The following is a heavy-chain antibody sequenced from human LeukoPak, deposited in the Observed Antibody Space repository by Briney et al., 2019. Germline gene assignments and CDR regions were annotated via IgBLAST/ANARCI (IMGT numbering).Heavy chain of an antibody. D-gene: IGHD7-27*01. CDR2: IYTSGST. CDR3: ARESTIIPGAPDY. Sequence: SETLSLTCTDSGGSISSYYLSWVRQPAGKGLEWIGRIYTSGSTNYNHSLKSRVTMSLDTSKNQLSLKLSSVTAADTAVYYCARESTIIPGAPDYWGQGTLVTVSS. CDR1: GGSISSYY. V-gene: IGHV4-4*07. J-gene: IGHJ4*02.